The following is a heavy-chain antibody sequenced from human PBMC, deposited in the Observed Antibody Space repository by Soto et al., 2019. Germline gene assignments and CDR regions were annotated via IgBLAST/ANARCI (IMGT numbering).Heavy chain of an antibody. D-gene: IGHD1-26*01. CDR1: GFTVSSNY. CDR3: ARDSGSYPFQH. V-gene: IGHV3-53*04. J-gene: IGHJ1*01. Sequence: EVQLVESGGGLVQPGGSLRLSCAASGFTVSSNYMSWVRQAPGKGLEWVSVIYSGGSTYYADSVKGRFTISRHNSKNTLYLQMNSLRAEDAAVYYCARDSGSYPFQHWGQGTLVTVSS. CDR2: IYSGGST.